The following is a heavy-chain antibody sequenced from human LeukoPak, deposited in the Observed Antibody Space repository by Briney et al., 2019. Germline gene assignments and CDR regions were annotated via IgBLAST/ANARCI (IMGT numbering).Heavy chain of an antibody. CDR1: GGSISSSSYY. J-gene: IGHJ3*02. V-gene: IGHV4-39*07. CDR2: IYYSGST. CDR3: ARAPWGLSRAFDI. Sequence: PSETLSLTCTVSGGSISSSSYYWGWIRQPPGKGLEWIGSIYYSGSTYYNPSLKSRVTISVDTSKNQFSLKLSSVTAADTAVYYCARAPWGLSRAFDIWGQGTMVTVSS. D-gene: IGHD2-21*01.